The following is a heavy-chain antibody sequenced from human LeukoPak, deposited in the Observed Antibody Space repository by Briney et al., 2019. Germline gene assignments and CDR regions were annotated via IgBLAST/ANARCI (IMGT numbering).Heavy chain of an antibody. CDR3: ARETPYGSGSYPFDY. Sequence: SETLSHTCTVSGGSISSYYWNWIRQPPGKGLEWIGYIYNTGSTNNNPSLKSRVTISVDTSKKHFSLKLSSVTAADTAVYYCARETPYGSGSYPFDYWGQGILVTVSS. D-gene: IGHD3-10*01. CDR2: IYNTGST. V-gene: IGHV4-59*01. J-gene: IGHJ4*02. CDR1: GGSISSYY.